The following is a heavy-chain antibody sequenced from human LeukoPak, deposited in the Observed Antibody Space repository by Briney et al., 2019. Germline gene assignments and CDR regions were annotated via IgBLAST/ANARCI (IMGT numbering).Heavy chain of an antibody. CDR2: SSSSGSTI. CDR1: GFTFSIYE. V-gene: IGHV3-48*03. Sequence: GGSLRLSCAASGFTFSIYEMNWGCKGPANGLGWVSYSSSSGSTIYYADSVKGGFTISRENAKNSLYVQMNSLRAEDTAVYYCARGVRGYCSGTSCYKDYYYTDVWGKGTTVTVSS. J-gene: IGHJ6*03. D-gene: IGHD2-2*02. CDR3: ARGVRGYCSGTSCYKDYYYTDV.